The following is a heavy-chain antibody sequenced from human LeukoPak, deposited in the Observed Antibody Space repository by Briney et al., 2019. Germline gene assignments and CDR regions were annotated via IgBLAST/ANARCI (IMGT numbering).Heavy chain of an antibody. J-gene: IGHJ4*02. CDR3: AREGYCSSWYNLDY. CDR1: GFTFSDYY. Sequence: GGSLRLSCAASGFTFSDYYMSWIRQAPGKGMEWVSYISSSGSTIYYADSVKGRFTISRDNAKNSLYLQMNSLRAEDTAVYYCAREGYCSSWYNLDYWGQGTLVTVSS. CDR2: ISSSGSTI. D-gene: IGHD6-13*01. V-gene: IGHV3-11*01.